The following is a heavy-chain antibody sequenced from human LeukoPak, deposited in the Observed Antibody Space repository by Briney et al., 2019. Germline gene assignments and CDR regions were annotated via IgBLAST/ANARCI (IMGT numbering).Heavy chain of an antibody. Sequence: GGALRLSCTASGFTFGYYAMSWVRQAPGKGREWVGFIRSKAYGGTTEYAASVKGRFTISRDDSKSIAYLQMNSLKTEDTAVYYCTSSDDFWSGYYQGNYFDYWGQGTLVTVSS. D-gene: IGHD3-3*01. J-gene: IGHJ4*02. CDR1: GFTFGYYA. CDR3: TSSDDFWSGYYQGNYFDY. V-gene: IGHV3-49*04. CDR2: IRSKAYGGTT.